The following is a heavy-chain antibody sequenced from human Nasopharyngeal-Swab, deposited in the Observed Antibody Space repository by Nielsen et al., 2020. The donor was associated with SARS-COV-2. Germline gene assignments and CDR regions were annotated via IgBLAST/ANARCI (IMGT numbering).Heavy chain of an antibody. CDR2: IYPGDSDI. V-gene: IGHV5-51*01. J-gene: IGHJ4*02. D-gene: IGHD2/OR15-2a*01. CDR3: ARQPPPSHLLSFFDF. Sequence: GESLKISCKGSGYTFNNYWIGWVRQMPGKGLEWMGVIYPGDSDIKYSPSFRGQVTISADKSINAVYLQWSSLKASDSAMYFCARQPPPSHLLSFFDFWGQGTLVTVSS. CDR1: GYTFNNYW.